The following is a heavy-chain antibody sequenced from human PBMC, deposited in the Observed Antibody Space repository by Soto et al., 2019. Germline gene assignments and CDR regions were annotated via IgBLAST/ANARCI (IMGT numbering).Heavy chain of an antibody. Sequence: SETLSLTCAVSGDSITGDNWWSWVRQPPGKGLEWIGEIHHSGATNYNPSLKSRVTISVDGSKNQFSLKLNSVTAADTAMFYCATQGFYRMGVWGRGTTVTVSS. CDR2: IHHSGAT. CDR1: GDSITGDNW. V-gene: IGHV4-4*02. J-gene: IGHJ6*02. CDR3: ATQGFYRMGV.